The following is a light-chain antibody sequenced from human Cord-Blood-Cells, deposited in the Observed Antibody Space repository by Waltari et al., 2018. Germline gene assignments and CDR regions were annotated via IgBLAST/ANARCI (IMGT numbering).Light chain of an antibody. V-gene: IGKV1-39*01. CDR1: QSISSY. CDR3: QLSYSTL. Sequence: DIQMTQSPSSLSASAGDRVTIPCRASQSISSYLNWYQQKPGKAPKLLIYAASSLQSGVPSRCSGSGSGTDFTRTISSLQPEDFATYYCQLSYSTLFGGGTKVEIK. CDR2: AAS. J-gene: IGKJ4*01.